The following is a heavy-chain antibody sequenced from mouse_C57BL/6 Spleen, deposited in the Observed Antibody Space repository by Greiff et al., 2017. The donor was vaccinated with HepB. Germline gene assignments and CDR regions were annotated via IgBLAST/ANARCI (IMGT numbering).Heavy chain of an antibody. Sequence: EVKLMESGGGLVKPGGSLKLSCAASGFTFSDYGMHWVRQAPEKGLEWVAYISSGSSTIYYADTVKGRFTISRDNAKNTLFLQMTSLRSEDTAMYYCALTDWYFDVWGTGTTVTVSS. V-gene: IGHV5-17*01. CDR1: GFTFSDYG. CDR3: ALTDWYFDV. D-gene: IGHD4-1*01. J-gene: IGHJ1*03. CDR2: ISSGSSTI.